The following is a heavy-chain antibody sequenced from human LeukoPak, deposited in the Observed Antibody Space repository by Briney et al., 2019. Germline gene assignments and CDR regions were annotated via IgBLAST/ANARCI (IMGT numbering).Heavy chain of an antibody. CDR2: IGIPGDT. J-gene: IGHJ3*02. CDR3: ARAHVAAGLAFDI. CDR1: GFTFSGYD. D-gene: IGHD6-25*01. Sequence: GGSLRLSCAASGFTFSGYDMHWLRQPTGKGLEWVSGIGIPGDTYYPGSVKGRFTISRENAENSFYLQMNSLRAEDTAVYYCARAHVAAGLAFDIWGQGTMVTVSS. V-gene: IGHV3-13*01.